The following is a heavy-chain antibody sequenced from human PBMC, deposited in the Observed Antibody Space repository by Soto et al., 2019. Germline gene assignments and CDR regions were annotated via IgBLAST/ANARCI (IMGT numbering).Heavy chain of an antibody. D-gene: IGHD2-2*03. J-gene: IGHJ6*02. CDR3: AADLDIVVVPAAHYYYGMDV. Sequence: SVKVSCKASGFTFTSSAVQWVRQARGQRLEWIGWIVVGSGNTNYAQKFQERVTITRDMSTSTAYMELSSLRSEDTAVYYCAADLDIVVVPAAHYYYGMDVWGQGTTVTSP. CDR2: IVVGSGNT. CDR1: GFTFTSSA. V-gene: IGHV1-58*01.